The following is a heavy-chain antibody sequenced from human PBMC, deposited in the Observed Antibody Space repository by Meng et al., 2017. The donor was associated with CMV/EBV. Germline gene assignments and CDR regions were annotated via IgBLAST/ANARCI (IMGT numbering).Heavy chain of an antibody. J-gene: IGHJ3*01. Sequence: SVQVSCQASGGTFSSYTLSWVRPAPGQGLEWMGGIIPYLDEPSYAQTFQGRVAITSDRSTAAYMELGSLRSEDTAVYFCAGRGPYGRALDVWGQGTLVTVSS. CDR3: AGRGPYGRALDV. CDR2: IIPYLDEP. V-gene: IGHV1-69*10. CDR1: GGTFSSYT. D-gene: IGHD3-10*01.